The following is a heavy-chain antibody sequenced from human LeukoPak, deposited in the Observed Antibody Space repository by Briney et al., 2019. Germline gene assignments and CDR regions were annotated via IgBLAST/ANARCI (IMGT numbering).Heavy chain of an antibody. V-gene: IGHV4-61*02. CDR1: GASISSGSYY. J-gene: IGHJ4*02. CDR2: IFNTGST. Sequence: SETLSLTCTVPGASISSGSYYWSWIRQPAGKGLEWIGRIFNTGSTNYNPSLESRLTISVDTSKNQFSLKLSSVTAADTAVYYCARVNWNYLDLDYWGQGTLVTVSS. CDR3: ARVNWNYLDLDY. D-gene: IGHD1-7*01.